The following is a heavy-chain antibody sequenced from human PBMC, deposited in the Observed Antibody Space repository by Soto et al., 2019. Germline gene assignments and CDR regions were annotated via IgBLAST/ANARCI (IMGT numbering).Heavy chain of an antibody. J-gene: IGHJ5*02. V-gene: IGHV4-59*01. CDR2: IYYSGST. CDR3: ARDHRAYLDP. Sequence: SETLSLTCTVSGGSISSYYWNWIRQPPGKGLEWIGYIYYSGSTNYNPSLKSRVTISVDTSKNQFSLKLSSVTAADTAVYYCARDHRAYLDPWGQGTLVTVSS. D-gene: IGHD2-2*02. CDR1: GGSISSYY.